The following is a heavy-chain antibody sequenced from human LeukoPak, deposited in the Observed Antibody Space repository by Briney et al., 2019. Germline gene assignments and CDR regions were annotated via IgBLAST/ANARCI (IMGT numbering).Heavy chain of an antibody. CDR2: ISYDGSNR. Sequence: GGSLRLSCAASGFTFSSHAMHWVRQAPGKGLEWVAIISYDGSNRYYAASVRGRFTISRDTSRSTLYLQMNSLRAEDAAVYYCAKAPVTSCRGAFCYPFDYWGQGTLVTVSS. D-gene: IGHD2-15*01. CDR1: GFTFSSHA. V-gene: IGHV3-30*04. CDR3: AKAPVTSCRGAFCYPFDY. J-gene: IGHJ4*02.